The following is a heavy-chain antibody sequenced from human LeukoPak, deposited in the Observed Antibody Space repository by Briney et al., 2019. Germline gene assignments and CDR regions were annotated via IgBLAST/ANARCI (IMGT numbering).Heavy chain of an antibody. CDR2: INSDGTST. Sequence: GGSLRLSWASCGFIFSRYWVHGVRQARGKGLVWVSRINSDGTSTIYADSVEDRFTISRDNAKNTVYLQMSSLRADGAGVHYCARDQGGIALAGIDYWGQGALVTVAS. CDR1: GFIFSRYW. CDR3: ARDQGGIALAGIDY. D-gene: IGHD6-19*01. V-gene: IGHV3-74*01. J-gene: IGHJ4*02.